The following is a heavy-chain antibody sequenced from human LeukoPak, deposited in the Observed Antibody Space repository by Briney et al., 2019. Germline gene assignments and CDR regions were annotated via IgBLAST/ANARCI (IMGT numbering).Heavy chain of an antibody. CDR2: INPNNGGT. D-gene: IGHD1-7*01. CDR3: ARGTMTGTTYYYYGMDV. J-gene: IGHJ6*02. CDR1: GYTFTDYY. Sequence: ASVKVSCKASGYTFTDYYMHWVRQAPGQGLEWMGWINPNNGGTIFPQRFQGRVTMTRDTSISTAYMELSRLTSDDTAVYYCARGTMTGTTYYYYGMDVWGQGTTVTVS. V-gene: IGHV1-2*02.